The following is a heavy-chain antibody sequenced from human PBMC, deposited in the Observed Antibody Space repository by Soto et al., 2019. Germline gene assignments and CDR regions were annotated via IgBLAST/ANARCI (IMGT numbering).Heavy chain of an antibody. CDR2: IYNSGST. D-gene: IGHD3-10*01. J-gene: IGHJ4*02. V-gene: IGHV4-30-4*01. Sequence: QVQLQESGPGLVKPSQTLSLTCTVSGGSISSGDYYWSWIRQPPGRGLEWIGYIYNSGSTVYTPSLQSRITISVATSNNPVSLKLSSVTAADTAVYYCARGYGSIDDWGQGTLVTVSS. CDR3: ARGYGSIDD. CDR1: GGSISSGDYY.